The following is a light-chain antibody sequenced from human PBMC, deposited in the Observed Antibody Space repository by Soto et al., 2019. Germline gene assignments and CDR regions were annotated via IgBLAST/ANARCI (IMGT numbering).Light chain of an antibody. J-gene: IGLJ3*02. V-gene: IGLV1-44*01. Sequence: QSVLTQPPSASGTPGQRVTISCSGSSSNIGTNAVNWYQQVPGMAPKLLIYSNNQRPSGVPDRFSGSKSGTSASLGVSGLQSEDEADYYCAAWDDSLNGPLFGGGTQLTVL. CDR3: AAWDDSLNGPL. CDR1: SSNIGTNA. CDR2: SNN.